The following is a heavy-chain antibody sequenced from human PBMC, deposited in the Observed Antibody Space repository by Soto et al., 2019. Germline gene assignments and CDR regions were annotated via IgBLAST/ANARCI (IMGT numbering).Heavy chain of an antibody. CDR1: GFSLTTNGVG. CDR2: IYWDDDK. Sequence: QITLKESGPSLVKPTQTLTLTCTFSGFSLTTNGVGVGWIRQSPGEALEWLALIYWDDDKRYSPSLKSRLTITQDTSKHQVVRTMTNMDSVDTATYYLAYCGYYSSSWFPDYWGQGTLVTVSS. D-gene: IGHD6-13*01. CDR3: AYCGYYSSSWFPDY. J-gene: IGHJ4*02. V-gene: IGHV2-5*02.